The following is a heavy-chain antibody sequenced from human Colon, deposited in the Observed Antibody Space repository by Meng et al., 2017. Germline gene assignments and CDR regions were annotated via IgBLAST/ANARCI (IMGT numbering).Heavy chain of an antibody. V-gene: IGHV1-3*04. J-gene: IGHJ4*02. CDR3: ARDERGGPYYFDY. Sequence: QVHLVQSGAELKKLGASVKVSCQASGYSFTSYGMHWLRQAPGQRPEWMGWIYTADGNRRYSQRFQDRLTITSDTFARTAYMELSSLRSEDTAVYFCARDERGGPYYFDYWGQGTLVTVSS. CDR1: GYSFTSYG. CDR2: IYTADGNR.